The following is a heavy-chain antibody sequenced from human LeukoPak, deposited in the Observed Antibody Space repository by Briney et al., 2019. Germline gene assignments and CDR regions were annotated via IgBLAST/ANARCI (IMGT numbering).Heavy chain of an antibody. Sequence: ASVKVSCKASGYTFTSYGISWVRQAPGQGLEWMGWISAHNGNTNYAQKLQGRVTMTTDTSTSTAYMELRSLRSDDTAVYYCAREVVVTAPDAFDIWGQGTMVTVSS. CDR2: ISAHNGNT. D-gene: IGHD2-21*02. CDR3: AREVVVTAPDAFDI. J-gene: IGHJ3*02. V-gene: IGHV1-18*01. CDR1: GYTFTSYG.